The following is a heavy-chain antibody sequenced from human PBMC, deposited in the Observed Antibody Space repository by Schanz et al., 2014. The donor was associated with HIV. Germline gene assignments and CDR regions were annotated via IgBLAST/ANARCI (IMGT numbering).Heavy chain of an antibody. CDR2: IIPIFGTS. V-gene: IGHV1-69*06. Sequence: QVQLVQSGAEVKKPGSSVKVSCKASGGTFSNYAINWVRQAPGQGLEWMGGIIPIFGTSNYAQKFQGRVTMTTDTSTTTAYMELRSLRSDDTAVYYCARGARYGMDVWGQGTTVTVSS. CDR1: GGTFSNYA. CDR3: ARGARYGMDV. J-gene: IGHJ6*02.